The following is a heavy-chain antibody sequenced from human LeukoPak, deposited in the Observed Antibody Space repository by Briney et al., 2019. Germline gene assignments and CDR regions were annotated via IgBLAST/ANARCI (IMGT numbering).Heavy chain of an antibody. Sequence: GGSLRLSCAASGFTFSNAWMSWVRHAPGEGLEWVCRIKSKTDGGTTDYAAHVKGRFTISRDDSKNTLYLQMNRLKTEDTAVYYCSTGPTRISMIRGVVITDYWGQGTLVTVSS. CDR3: STGPTRISMIRGVVITDY. J-gene: IGHJ4*02. V-gene: IGHV3-15*01. D-gene: IGHD3-10*01. CDR1: GFTFSNAW. CDR2: IKSKTDGGTT.